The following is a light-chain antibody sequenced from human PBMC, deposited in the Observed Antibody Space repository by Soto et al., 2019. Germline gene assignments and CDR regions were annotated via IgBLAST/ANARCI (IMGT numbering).Light chain of an antibody. V-gene: IGLV3-21*04. CDR1: NIGSKS. CDR3: QVWDISSDHRV. CDR2: YDS. Sequence: SYELTQPPSVSVAPGKTARITCGGNNIGSKSVHWYQQKPGQAPVLVIYYDSDRPSGIPERFSGSNSGNTATLTISRVEAGDEADYYCQVWDISSDHRVFGGGTKVTVL. J-gene: IGLJ3*02.